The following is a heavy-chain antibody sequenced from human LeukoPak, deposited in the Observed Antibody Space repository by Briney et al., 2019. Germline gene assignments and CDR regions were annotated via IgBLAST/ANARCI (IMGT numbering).Heavy chain of an antibody. CDR3: AKDISSYYGSSGYSYFDY. D-gene: IGHD3-22*01. J-gene: IGHJ4*02. V-gene: IGHV3-9*01. CDR2: ISWNSGSI. CDR1: GFTFDDYA. Sequence: GGSLRLSCAASGFTFDDYAMHWVRQAPGKGLEWVSGISWNSGSIGYADSVKGRFTISRDNAKNSLCLQMNSLRAEDTALYYCAKDISSYYGSSGYSYFDYWGQGTLVTVSS.